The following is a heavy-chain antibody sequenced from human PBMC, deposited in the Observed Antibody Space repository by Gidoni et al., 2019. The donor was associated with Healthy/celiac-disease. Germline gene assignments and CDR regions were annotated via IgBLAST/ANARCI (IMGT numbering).Heavy chain of an antibody. J-gene: IGHJ2*01. Sequence: QLQLQESGPGLVKPSETLTLTCTVSGGSISSSSYYWGWIRQPPGKGLEWIGCSYYMGSTYYSPSLKSRITISVDTSKNQFSLKLSSVTAADTAVYYCARHVTTVTTGWYFDLWGRGTLVTVSS. D-gene: IGHD4-17*01. V-gene: IGHV4-39*01. CDR1: GGSISSSSYY. CDR2: SYYMGST. CDR3: ARHVTTVTTGWYFDL.